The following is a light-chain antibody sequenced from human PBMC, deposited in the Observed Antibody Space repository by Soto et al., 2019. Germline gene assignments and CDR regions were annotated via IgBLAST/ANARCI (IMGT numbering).Light chain of an antibody. J-gene: IGKJ2*01. CDR2: GTS. Sequence: DIQMTQSPSSLSASVGDRVTITCRASQPISRYLNWYQHKPGKPPKLLIYGTSNLQSGVPSRFSGSGSGTDFTLTISSLQPEDFATYYCQQTNSPPHSFGQGTKLEIK. CDR1: QPISRY. V-gene: IGKV1-39*01. CDR3: QQTNSPPHS.